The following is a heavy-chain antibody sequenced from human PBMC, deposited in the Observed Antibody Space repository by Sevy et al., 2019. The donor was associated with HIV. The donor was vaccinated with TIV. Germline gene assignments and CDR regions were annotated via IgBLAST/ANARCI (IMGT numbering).Heavy chain of an antibody. D-gene: IGHD2-15*01. CDR1: GFSVSSNY. J-gene: IGHJ6*02. Sequence: GGSLRLSCVVSGFSVSSNYMSWVRQAPGKGLEWVSNIYSDGRTYYADSVRGRFTISTDTSTNTVYLEMKSLRAEDTAVYYCTREDIVLGEDNYYGMDVWGHGTTVTVSS. V-gene: IGHV3-53*01. CDR2: IYSDGRT. CDR3: TREDIVLGEDNYYGMDV.